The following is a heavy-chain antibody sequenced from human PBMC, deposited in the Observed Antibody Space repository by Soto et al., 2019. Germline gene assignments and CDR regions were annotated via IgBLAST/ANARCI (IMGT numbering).Heavy chain of an antibody. CDR2: INPSGGST. CDR3: ARSSLTYYDFWSGSPKEFDY. Sequence: QVQLVQSGAEVKKPGASVKVSCKASGYTFTSYYIHWVRQAPGQGLEWMGIINPSGGSTSYAQKFQGRVTMTRDTSTSTVYMELSSLRSEDTAVYYCARSSLTYYDFWSGSPKEFDYWGQGTLVTVSS. D-gene: IGHD3-3*01. CDR1: GYTFTSYY. V-gene: IGHV1-46*01. J-gene: IGHJ4*02.